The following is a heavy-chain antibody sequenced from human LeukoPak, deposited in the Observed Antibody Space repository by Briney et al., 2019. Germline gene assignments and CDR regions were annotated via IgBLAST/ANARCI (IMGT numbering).Heavy chain of an antibody. Sequence: GESLKISCKGSGYSFTSYWIGWVRQMPGKGLEWMGIIYPGDSDTRYSPSFQGQVTISADKSISTAYLQWSSLKASDTAMYYCARATYYYGSGSPHLYYYMDVWGKGTTVTISS. V-gene: IGHV5-51*01. CDR1: GYSFTSYW. CDR3: ARATYYYGSGSPHLYYYMDV. D-gene: IGHD3-10*01. J-gene: IGHJ6*03. CDR2: IYPGDSDT.